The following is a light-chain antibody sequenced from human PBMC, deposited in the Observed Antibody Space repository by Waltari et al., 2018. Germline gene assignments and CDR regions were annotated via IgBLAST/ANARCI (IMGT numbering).Light chain of an antibody. Sequence: DIQMTQSPSSLSASVGDRVTITFRASQSITRYLNCYQQKPGKAPKLLIYAASTLESGVPSRFSGSGSGTDFSLTISSLQPEDVATYYCQASYTEPYFFGQGTKLEIK. J-gene: IGKJ2*01. CDR2: AAS. CDR3: QASYTEPYF. CDR1: QSITRY. V-gene: IGKV1-39*01.